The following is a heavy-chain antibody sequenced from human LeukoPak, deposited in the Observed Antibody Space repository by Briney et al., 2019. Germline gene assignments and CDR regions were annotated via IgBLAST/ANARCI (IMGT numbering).Heavy chain of an antibody. V-gene: IGHV4-59*01. CDR3: VRHVSSRGRVY. Sequence: PSETLSLTCTVSGDSIRDNYWSWIRQPPGKGLEWIGVIYNSGSTNYNPSLKSRVTISVDTPKNQFSLKVSSVTAADTAVYYCVRHVSSRGRVYWGQGTLVTVSS. CDR1: GDSIRDNY. D-gene: IGHD1-26*01. CDR2: IYNSGST. J-gene: IGHJ4*02.